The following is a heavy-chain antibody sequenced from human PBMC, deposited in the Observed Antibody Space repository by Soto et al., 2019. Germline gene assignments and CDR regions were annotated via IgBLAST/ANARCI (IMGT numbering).Heavy chain of an antibody. CDR3: VKIAYSITNCDVVSGAGSCFNS. CDR1: GFTFSTQV. V-gene: IGHV3-23*01. D-gene: IGHD2-2*01. J-gene: IGHJ4*02. Sequence: EVQLLESGGGLVQPGGSLRLSCAASGFTFSTQVMSWVRQAPGKGLEWVSAMSGSRGYTYYADSVEGRFTISRDNSKNTRYLQMSSRGVEDTAVYFCVKIAYSITNCDVVSGAGSCFNSWGQGTLVIVSS. CDR2: MSGSRGYT.